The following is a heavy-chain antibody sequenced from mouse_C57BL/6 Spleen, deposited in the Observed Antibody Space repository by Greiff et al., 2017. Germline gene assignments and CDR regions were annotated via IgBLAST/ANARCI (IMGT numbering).Heavy chain of an antibody. J-gene: IGHJ1*03. CDR3: ARAPYDYDEDWYFDV. CDR1: GFSLTSYA. D-gene: IGHD2-4*01. CDR2: IWTGGGT. V-gene: IGHV2-9-1*01. Sequence: QVQLKESGPGLVAPSQSLSITCTVSGFSLTSYAISWVRQPPGTGLEWLGVIWTGGGTNYNSALKSRLSISKDNSKSQVFLKMNSLQTDDTARYYCARAPYDYDEDWYFDVWGTGTTVTVSS.